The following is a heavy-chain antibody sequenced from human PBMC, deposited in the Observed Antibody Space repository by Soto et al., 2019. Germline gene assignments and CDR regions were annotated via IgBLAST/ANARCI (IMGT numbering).Heavy chain of an antibody. CDR2: MKPNSGYT. D-gene: IGHD1-7*01. V-gene: IGHV1-2*02. CDR3: ARPLPLFGAIGTTGVDY. J-gene: IGHJ4*02. CDR1: GNSFTGHY. Sequence: QVQLVHSGAEVRKPGATVKVSCKASGNSFTGHYIHWVRQAPGQGLEWMGWMKPNSGYTNYAEKFQGLVLMASHTFISTTYKELGRLKSEDTAGYYCARPLPLFGAIGTTGVDYGGQGALVNVSS.